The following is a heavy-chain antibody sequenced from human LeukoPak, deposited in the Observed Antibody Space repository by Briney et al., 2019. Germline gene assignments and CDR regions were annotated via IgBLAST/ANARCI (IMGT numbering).Heavy chain of an antibody. V-gene: IGHV4-38-2*02. J-gene: IGHJ3*02. Sequence: SETLSLTCGVSGYSISSGYYWGWIRQPPGKGLEWIGSIYHSGSTYYNPSLKSRVTISVDTSKNQFSLKLSSVTAADTAVYYCATDPKWGDAFDIWRQRTKVTVSS. CDR3: ATDPKWGDAFDI. CDR2: IYHSGST. D-gene: IGHD1-26*01. CDR1: GYSISSGYY.